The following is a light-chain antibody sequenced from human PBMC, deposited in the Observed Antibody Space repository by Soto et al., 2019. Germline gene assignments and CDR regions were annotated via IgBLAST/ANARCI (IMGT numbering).Light chain of an antibody. V-gene: IGKV1-5*01. CDR3: QQYHSYWT. CDR1: QNIRSR. J-gene: IGKJ1*01. CDR2: DAS. Sequence: DCQMPQSPSTLSASVGDRVTITCRASQNIRSRLAWFQQKPGKAPKLLIYDASSLESGVPQRFSGSGSGTEFTLTISSLHTDNFSTDYCQQYHSYWTSGQGTKADI.